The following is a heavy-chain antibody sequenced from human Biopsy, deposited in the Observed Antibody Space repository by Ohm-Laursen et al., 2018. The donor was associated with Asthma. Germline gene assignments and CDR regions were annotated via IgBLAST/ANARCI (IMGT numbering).Heavy chain of an antibody. CDR1: GGSINNFY. CDR3: ARGVDRVTGLLDHFDS. V-gene: IGHV4-59*01. CDR2: VYCSGST. Sequence: TLSLTCTVSGGSINNFYWSWIRQPPGKGLESIGHVYCSGSTNYNPSLKSRVAISIDASKNQFSLKLTSVTAADTAVYYCARGVDRVTGLLDHFDSWGQGTLVTVSS. J-gene: IGHJ4*02. D-gene: IGHD2-21*02.